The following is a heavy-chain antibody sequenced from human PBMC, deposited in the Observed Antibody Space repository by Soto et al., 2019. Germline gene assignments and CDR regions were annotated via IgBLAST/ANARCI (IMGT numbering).Heavy chain of an antibody. D-gene: IGHD2-15*01. CDR1: GFTFSSYG. J-gene: IGHJ3*02. V-gene: IGHV3-30*03. Sequence: QVQLVESGGGVVQPGRSLRLSCAASGFTFSSYGMHWVRQAPGKGLEWVAVISYDGRNKYYADSVKGRFTISRDNSKNTLYLQMNSLRAEDTAVYYCATGYCSGGSCYSADAFDIWGQGTMVTVSS. CDR2: ISYDGRNK. CDR3: ATGYCSGGSCYSADAFDI.